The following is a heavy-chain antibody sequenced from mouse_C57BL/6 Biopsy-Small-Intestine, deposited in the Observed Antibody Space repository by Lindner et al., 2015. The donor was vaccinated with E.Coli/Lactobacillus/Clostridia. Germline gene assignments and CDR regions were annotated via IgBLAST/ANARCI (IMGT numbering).Heavy chain of an antibody. CDR3: ARNYYGSGYDY. J-gene: IGHJ2*01. D-gene: IGHD1-1*01. V-gene: IGHV5-17*01. Sequence: VQLQESGGGLVKPGGSLKLSCTASGFIFGDHGMHWVRQAPEKGLEWVAYISGSSSTIFYADVLKGRFTISRDNAKNTLFLQMTSLRSEDTAIYYCARNYYGSGYDYWGQGTTLTVFS. CDR2: ISGSSSTI. CDR1: GFIFGDHG.